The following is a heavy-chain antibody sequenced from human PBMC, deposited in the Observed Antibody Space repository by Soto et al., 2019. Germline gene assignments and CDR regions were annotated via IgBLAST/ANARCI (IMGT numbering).Heavy chain of an antibody. CDR2: IYHSGST. Sequence: SETLSLTCAVSGGSISSSNWLSWVRQPPGKGLEWIGEIYHSGSTNYNPSLKSRVTISVDKSKNQFSLKLSSVTAADTAVYYCATLVDFWSGFSYYYYGMDVWGQGTTVTVSS. D-gene: IGHD3-3*01. CDR1: GGSISSSNW. CDR3: ATLVDFWSGFSYYYYGMDV. J-gene: IGHJ6*02. V-gene: IGHV4-4*02.